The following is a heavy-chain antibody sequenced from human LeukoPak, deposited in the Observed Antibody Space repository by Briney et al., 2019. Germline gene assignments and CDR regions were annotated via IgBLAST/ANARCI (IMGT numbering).Heavy chain of an antibody. D-gene: IGHD3-22*01. CDR1: GGSFSGYY. CDR3: AGGDYYDSSDDRPFDY. J-gene: IGHJ4*02. Sequence: PSETLSLTCAAYGGSFSGYYWSWIRQPPGKGLEWIGSIYYSGSTYYNPSLKSRVTISVDTSENQFSLKLSSVTAADTAVYYCAGGDYYDSSDDRPFDYWGQGTLVTVSS. V-gene: IGHV4-34*01. CDR2: IYYSGST.